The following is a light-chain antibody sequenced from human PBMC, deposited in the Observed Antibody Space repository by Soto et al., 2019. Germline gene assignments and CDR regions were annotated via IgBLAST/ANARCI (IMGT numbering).Light chain of an antibody. CDR1: LSVSSRF. CDR2: GAS. CDR3: QQYGNSPNSPMYT. Sequence: EIVLTQSPGTLSLSPGERATLSCRASLSVSSRFLAWYQQKPGQAPRLLIYGASSRATGIPDRFSGSGSGTDFTLSISRLEPEDSAVYYCQQYGNSPNSPMYTFGQGTKLEIK. V-gene: IGKV3-20*01. J-gene: IGKJ2*01.